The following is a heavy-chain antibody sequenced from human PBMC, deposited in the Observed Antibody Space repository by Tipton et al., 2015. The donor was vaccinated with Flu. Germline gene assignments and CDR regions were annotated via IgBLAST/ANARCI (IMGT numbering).Heavy chain of an antibody. J-gene: IGHJ3*01. CDR2: MYSSGST. CDR1: GGSISSSSYY. D-gene: IGHD3-10*01. CDR3: AKVSYGSGSFYSPGVDTFDV. Sequence: LSLTCTVSGGSISSSSYYWAWIRQPPGKGLEWFGSMYSSGSTYYNPSLKSRVTISIDTSKNQFSLKLNSVTAADTAVYYCAKVSYGSGSFYSPGVDTFDVWGQGTMVTVSS. V-gene: IGHV4-39*07.